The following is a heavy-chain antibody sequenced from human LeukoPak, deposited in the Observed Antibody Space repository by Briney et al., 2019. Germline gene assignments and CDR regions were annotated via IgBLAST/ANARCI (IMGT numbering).Heavy chain of an antibody. Sequence: SETLSLTCTVSGGSISSYYWSWLRQPPGKGLEWIGYIYYSGSTNYNPSLKSRVTISVDTSKNQFSLKLSSLTAADTAVYYCARYSYGTFDYWGQGTLVTVSS. CDR3: ARYSYGTFDY. CDR1: GGSISSYY. J-gene: IGHJ4*02. V-gene: IGHV4-59*01. D-gene: IGHD5-18*01. CDR2: IYYSGST.